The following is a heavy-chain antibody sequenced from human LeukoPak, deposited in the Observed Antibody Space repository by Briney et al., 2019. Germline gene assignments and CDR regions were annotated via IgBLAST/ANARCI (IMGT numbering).Heavy chain of an antibody. CDR2: ITWNSGSV. J-gene: IGHJ4*02. Sequence: GRSLRLSCAASGFTFDDYAMHWVRQAPGKGLEWVSGITWNSGSVGYADSVKGRFTISRDNAKNSLYLQMNSLRAEDMAFYYCAKGGDGSTTSYADYWGQGTLVTVSS. CDR1: GFTFDDYA. D-gene: IGHD2-2*01. V-gene: IGHV3-9*03. CDR3: AKGGDGSTTSYADY.